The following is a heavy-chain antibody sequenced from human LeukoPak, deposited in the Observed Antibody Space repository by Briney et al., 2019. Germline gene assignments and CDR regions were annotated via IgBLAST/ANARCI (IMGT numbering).Heavy chain of an antibody. CDR3: VTSCTSTSCYLPAY. Sequence: GGSLRLSCLAPGFTFSNYDMNWVRQAPGKGLEWVSGISGSGESTYYADSVKGRFTISRDNSKNTLYVHMNSLRAEDTAVYYCVTSCTSTSCYLPAYWGQGTLVTVSS. J-gene: IGHJ4*02. D-gene: IGHD2-2*01. V-gene: IGHV3-23*01. CDR2: ISGSGEST. CDR1: GFTFSNYD.